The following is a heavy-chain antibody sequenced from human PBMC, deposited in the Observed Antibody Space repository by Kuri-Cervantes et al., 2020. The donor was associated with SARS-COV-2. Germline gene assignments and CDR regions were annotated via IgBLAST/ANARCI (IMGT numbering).Heavy chain of an antibody. D-gene: IGHD2-2*01. CDR2: ISGSGGST. CDR1: GFTFSSYA. Sequence: ETLSLTCAASGFTFSSYAMSWVRQAPGKGLEWVSAISGSGGSTYYADSVKGRFTISRDNSKNTLYLQMNSLRAEDTAVYYCAKYWGVVVPAAIDWGQGTLVTVSS. J-gene: IGHJ4*02. V-gene: IGHV3-23*01. CDR3: AKYWGVVVPAAID.